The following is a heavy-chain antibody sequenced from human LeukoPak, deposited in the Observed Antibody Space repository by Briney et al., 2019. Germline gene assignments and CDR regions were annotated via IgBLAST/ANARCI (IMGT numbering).Heavy chain of an antibody. V-gene: IGHV3-30*18. CDR2: MSYDGSNK. D-gene: IGHD6-25*01. CDR3: AKADGYSSGWVFDY. Sequence: GGSLRLSFAASGFTFSYYGMHWVRQAPGKGLEWVTVMSYDGSNKYYADSVKGRFTISRDNSKNTLYLQMNSLRAEDTAVYYCAKADGYSSGWVFDYWGQGTLVTVSS. J-gene: IGHJ4*02. CDR1: GFTFSYYG.